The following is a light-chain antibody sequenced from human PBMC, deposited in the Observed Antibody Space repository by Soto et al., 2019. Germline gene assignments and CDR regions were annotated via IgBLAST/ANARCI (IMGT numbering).Light chain of an antibody. CDR3: QQYHEYW. V-gene: IGKV1-5*01. J-gene: IGKJ1*01. Sequence: DIQMTQSPSTLSASVGDRVIITCRASQSISTWLAWYQQKPGKAPDLLIYDASNLERGVPSRFSGSGSGTEFTLTISSLQPDDFATYYCQQYHEYWFGQGTKVDIK. CDR2: DAS. CDR1: QSISTW.